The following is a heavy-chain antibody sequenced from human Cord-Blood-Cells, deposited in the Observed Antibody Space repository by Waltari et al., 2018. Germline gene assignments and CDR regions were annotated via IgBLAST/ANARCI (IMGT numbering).Heavy chain of an antibody. J-gene: IGHJ2*01. CDR3: AKVDGSRYFDL. CDR1: GLTFSIYA. V-gene: IGHV3-23*01. D-gene: IGHD3-10*01. Sequence: EVQLLESGGGLVQPGGSLRLSCAASGLTFSIYAMSWVRQAPGKGLEWVSAISGSGGSTYYADSVKGRFTISRDNYKNTLYLQMNSLRAEDTAVYYCAKVDGSRYFDLWGRGTLVTVSS. CDR2: ISGSGGST.